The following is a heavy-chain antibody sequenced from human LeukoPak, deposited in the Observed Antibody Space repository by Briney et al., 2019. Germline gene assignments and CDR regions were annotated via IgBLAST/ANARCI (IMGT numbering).Heavy chain of an antibody. V-gene: IGHV4-34*01. D-gene: IGHD4-23*01. CDR1: GGSFSSYY. CDR3: ARHASGYGGHSYFDF. CDR2: INHRGGT. J-gene: IGHJ4*02. Sequence: KPSETLSLTCAVYGGSFSSYYWSWIRQPSGKGLEWIGEINHRGGTNYNPSLKSRVTISVDTSKNQFSLELSSVTAADTAVYYCARHASGYGGHSYFDFWGQGTLVTVSS.